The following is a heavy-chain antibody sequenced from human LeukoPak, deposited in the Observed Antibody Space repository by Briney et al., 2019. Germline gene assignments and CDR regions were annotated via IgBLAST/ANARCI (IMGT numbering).Heavy chain of an antibody. CDR3: ARVPGRELRYFDWLLYRDYYFDY. D-gene: IGHD3-9*01. Sequence: PGGSLRLSCAASGFTFSSYSMNWVRQAPGKGLEWVSSISSSSSYIYYADSVKGRFTISSDNAKNSLYLQMNSLRAEDTAVYYCARVPGRELRYFDWLLYRDYYFDYWGQGTLVTVSS. CDR1: GFTFSSYS. V-gene: IGHV3-21*01. J-gene: IGHJ4*02. CDR2: ISSSSSYI.